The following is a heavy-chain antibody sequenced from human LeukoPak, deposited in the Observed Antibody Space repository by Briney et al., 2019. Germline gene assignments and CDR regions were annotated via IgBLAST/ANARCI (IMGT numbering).Heavy chain of an antibody. CDR3: ARGLAAVYWGPHTSHY. V-gene: IGHV4-34*01. D-gene: IGHD6-13*01. Sequence: SETLSLTCAVYGGSFSGYYWSWIRQPPGKGLEWIGEINHSGSTNYDPSLKSRVTISVDTSKNQFSLKLSSVTAADTAVYYCARGLAAVYWGPHTSHYWGQGTLVTVSS. J-gene: IGHJ4*02. CDR2: INHSGST. CDR1: GGSFSGYY.